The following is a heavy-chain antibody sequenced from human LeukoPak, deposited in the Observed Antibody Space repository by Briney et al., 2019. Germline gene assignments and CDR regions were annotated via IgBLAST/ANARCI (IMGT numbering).Heavy chain of an antibody. V-gene: IGHV4-4*07. CDR3: ARDFVAGRLNAFDI. Sequence: SETLSLXCTVSGGSISSYYWSWIRQPAGKGLEWIGRIYTSGSTNYNPSLKSRVTMSVDTSKNQFSLKLSSVTAADTAVYYCARDFVAGRLNAFDIWGQGTMVTVSS. CDR1: GGSISSYY. D-gene: IGHD6-19*01. J-gene: IGHJ3*02. CDR2: IYTSGST.